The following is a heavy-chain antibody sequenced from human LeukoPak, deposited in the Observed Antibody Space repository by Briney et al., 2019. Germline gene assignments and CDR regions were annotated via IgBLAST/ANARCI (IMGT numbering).Heavy chain of an antibody. CDR3: ARGTGYSSSWPPH. D-gene: IGHD6-13*01. CDR1: GFTFSSYW. J-gene: IGHJ4*02. CDR2: IKQDGSEK. V-gene: IGHV3-7*01. Sequence: GGSLRLSCAASGFTFSSYWMSWVRQAPGKGLEWVANIKQDGSEKYYVDSVKGRFTISRDNAKNSLYLQMNSLRAEDTAVYYCARGTGYSSSWPPHWGQGTLVTVSS.